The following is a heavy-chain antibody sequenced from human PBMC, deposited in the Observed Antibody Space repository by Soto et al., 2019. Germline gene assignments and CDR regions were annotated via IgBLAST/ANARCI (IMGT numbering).Heavy chain of an antibody. D-gene: IGHD3-10*01. Sequence: QVQLQESGPGLVKPSQTLSLTCTVSGGSISSGGYYWSWIRQHPGKGLEWIGYIYYSGSTYYNPSLKRRVTISVDTSKNQFSLKLSSVTAADTAVYYCARDLWFGELRGFDPWGQGTLVTVSS. CDR3: ARDLWFGELRGFDP. V-gene: IGHV4-31*03. CDR2: IYYSGST. J-gene: IGHJ5*02. CDR1: GGSISSGGYY.